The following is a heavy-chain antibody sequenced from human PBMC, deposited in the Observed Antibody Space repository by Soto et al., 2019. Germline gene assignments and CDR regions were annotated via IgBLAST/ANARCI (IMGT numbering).Heavy chain of an antibody. CDR3: TTDVSDFWSGSDDGTSFDY. CDR1: GFTFSNAW. Sequence: KAGGSLRLSCAASGFTFSNAWMSWVRQAPGKGLEWVGRIKSKTDGGTTDYAAPVKGRFTISRDDSKNTLYLQMNSLKTEDTAVYYCTTDVSDFWSGSDDGTSFDYWGQGTLVTVSS. CDR2: IKSKTDGGTT. D-gene: IGHD3-3*01. V-gene: IGHV3-15*01. J-gene: IGHJ4*02.